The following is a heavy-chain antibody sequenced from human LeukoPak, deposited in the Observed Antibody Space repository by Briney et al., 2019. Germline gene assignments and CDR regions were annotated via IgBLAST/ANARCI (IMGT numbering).Heavy chain of an antibody. Sequence: GESLKISCKGSGYSFTSYWIGWVRQLPGEGLEWMGIIYPGDSDTRYSPSFQGQVTISADKSISTAYLQWSSLKASDTAMYYCARHPSEGIAAVYFDYWGQGTLVTVSS. V-gene: IGHV5-51*01. CDR1: GYSFTSYW. CDR3: ARHPSEGIAAVYFDY. J-gene: IGHJ4*02. CDR2: IYPGDSDT. D-gene: IGHD6-13*01.